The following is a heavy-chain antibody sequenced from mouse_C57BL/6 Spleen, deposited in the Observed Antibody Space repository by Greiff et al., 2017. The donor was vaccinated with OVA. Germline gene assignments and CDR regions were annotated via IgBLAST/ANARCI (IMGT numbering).Heavy chain of an antibody. J-gene: IGHJ3*01. Sequence: VQLQQSGAELARPGASVKLSCKASGYTFTSSGISWVKQRTGQGLEWIGEIYPRSGNTYYNEQFKGKATLTADKSSSTAYMELRSLTSEDSAVYVCANYYGSSYSFAYWGQGTLVTVSA. CDR3: ANYYGSSYSFAY. CDR1: GYTFTSSG. V-gene: IGHV1-81*01. CDR2: IYPRSGNT. D-gene: IGHD1-1*01.